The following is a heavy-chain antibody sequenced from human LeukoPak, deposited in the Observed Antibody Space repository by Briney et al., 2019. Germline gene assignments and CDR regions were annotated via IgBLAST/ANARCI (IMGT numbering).Heavy chain of an antibody. Sequence: SETLSLTCTVSGGSISSSSYYWGWIRQPPGNGLEWIGSIYYSGSTYYSPSLKSRVTISVDTSKNQFSLKLSSVTAADTAVYYCARQVATKGEWAFDVWGQGTMVTVSS. V-gene: IGHV4-39*07. CDR2: IYYSGST. CDR1: GGSISSSSYY. CDR3: ARQVATKGEWAFDV. J-gene: IGHJ3*01. D-gene: IGHD5-12*01.